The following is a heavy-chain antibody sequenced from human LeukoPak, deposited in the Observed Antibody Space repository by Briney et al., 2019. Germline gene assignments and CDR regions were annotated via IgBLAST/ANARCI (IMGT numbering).Heavy chain of an antibody. J-gene: IGHJ4*02. CDR1: GGSISNYY. D-gene: IGHD6-19*01. V-gene: IGHV4-59*01. CDR3: ARSVVAGTFDY. CDR2: IYSSGSI. Sequence: PSETLSLTCTVSGGSISNYYRSWIRQPPGRGLEWIAYIYSSGSINYNPSLKSRVTISIDTSKNQFSVKLSSVTAADTAIYYCARSVVAGTFDYWGQGTLVTVSS.